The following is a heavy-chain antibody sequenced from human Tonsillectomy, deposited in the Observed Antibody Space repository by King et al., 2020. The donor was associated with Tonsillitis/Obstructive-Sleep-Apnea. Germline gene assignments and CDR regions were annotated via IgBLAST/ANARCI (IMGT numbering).Heavy chain of an antibody. V-gene: IGHV5-10-1*01. J-gene: IGHJ2*01. CDR1: GYTFTSYW. CDR2: IDPSDSYI. CDR3: ARLVYDFCSGYNTNWHFDL. D-gene: IGHD3-3*01. Sequence: VQLVESGAEVKKPGESLRISCKGSGYTFTSYWISWVRQMPGKGLEWMGRIDPSDSYINYSPSFQGHVTISADKSISTAYLQWSSLKASDTATYFCARLVYDFCSGYNTNWHFDLWGRGTLVTVSS.